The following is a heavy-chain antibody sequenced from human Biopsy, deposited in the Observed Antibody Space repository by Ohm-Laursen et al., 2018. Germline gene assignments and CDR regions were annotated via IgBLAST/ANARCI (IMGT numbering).Heavy chain of an antibody. V-gene: IGHV3-9*01. CDR2: IRRNSAII. CDR3: ARDRGGARYGMDV. D-gene: IGHD1-26*01. Sequence: SLRLSCAASGFTFDDYGMHWVRQPPGKGLEWVSGIRRNSAIIDYADSVRGPFTISRDNARRFLFLQMNNLKSEDTAFYYCARDRGGARYGMDVWGRGTTVTVSS. J-gene: IGHJ6*02. CDR1: GFTFDDYG.